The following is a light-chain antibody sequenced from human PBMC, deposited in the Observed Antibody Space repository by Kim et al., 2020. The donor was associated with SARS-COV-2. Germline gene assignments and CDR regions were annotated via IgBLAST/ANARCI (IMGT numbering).Light chain of an antibody. Sequence: SYELTQPRSVSVAPGQTARLPCVLNSLGGKNVNWYQVRPGQAPEVVMYRNTNRPSGIPERFSGSNSGNMATLIITGAQAEDEAEYHCKVWDTYVVFGGGT. CDR3: KVWDTYVV. CDR1: SLGGKN. V-gene: IGLV3-9*01. CDR2: RNT. J-gene: IGLJ2*01.